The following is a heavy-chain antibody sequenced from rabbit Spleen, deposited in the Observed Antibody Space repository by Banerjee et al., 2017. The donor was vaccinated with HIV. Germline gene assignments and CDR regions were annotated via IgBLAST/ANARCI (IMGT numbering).Heavy chain of an antibody. CDR2: IASGSFGST. V-gene: IGHV1S47*01. D-gene: IGHD5-1*01. J-gene: IGHJ6*01. CDR1: GFTLNSYS. Sequence: QEQLVESGGGLVKPEGSLTLTCTTSGFTLNSYSMFWVRQAPGKGLEWVACIASGSFGSTYYASWAKGRFTITRSTSLNTVTLQLNSLTAADTATYFCARGGSGDGTYFGVWGPGTLVTVS. CDR3: ARGGSGDGTYFGV.